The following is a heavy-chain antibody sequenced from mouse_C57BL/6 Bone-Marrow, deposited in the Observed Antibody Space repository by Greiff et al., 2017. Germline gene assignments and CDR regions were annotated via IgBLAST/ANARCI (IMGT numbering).Heavy chain of an antibody. CDR1: GYTFTDYN. CDR2: INPNNGGT. Sequence: EVQLQESGPELVKPGASVKMSCKASGYTFTDYNMHWVKQSHGKSLEWIGYINPNNGGTSYNQKFKGKATLSVNKTSSTTYIDLRSLTSEDSAVYYCANDLLWLRRYYYAMDYWGQGTSVTVSS. D-gene: IGHD2-2*01. CDR3: ANDLLWLRRYYYAMDY. V-gene: IGHV1-22*01. J-gene: IGHJ4*01.